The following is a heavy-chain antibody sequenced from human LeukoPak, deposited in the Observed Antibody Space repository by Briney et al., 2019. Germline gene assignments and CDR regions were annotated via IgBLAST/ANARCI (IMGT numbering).Heavy chain of an antibody. CDR2: IHSTESYT. D-gene: IGHD3-10*01. CDR1: GFTFWTYW. V-gene: IGHV3-74*01. Sequence: GGSLRLSCEASGFTFWTYWMHWVRQALGEGLVWVSRIHSTESYTAYADSVKGRFTISRDNAKNTLSLHMSSLRAEDTAIYYCVRETYGAGNRSFDLWGRGTLVVVSS. CDR3: VRETYGAGNRSFDL. J-gene: IGHJ2*01.